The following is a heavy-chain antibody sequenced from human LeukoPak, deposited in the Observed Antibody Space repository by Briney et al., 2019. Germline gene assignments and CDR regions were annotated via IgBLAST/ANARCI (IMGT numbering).Heavy chain of an antibody. J-gene: IGHJ3*02. CDR3: AGEDYFDSSGYASWRFDI. D-gene: IGHD3-22*01. V-gene: IGHV4-59*01. CDR2: IYYSGNT. Sequence: SETLSLTCTVSGGSISSYYWSWIRQPPGKGLEWIGHIYYSGNTIYNPSLKSRVTISVDTSKNQFSLKLTSVTTADTAVYYCAGEDYFDSSGYASWRFDIWGQGTMVTVSS. CDR1: GGSISSYY.